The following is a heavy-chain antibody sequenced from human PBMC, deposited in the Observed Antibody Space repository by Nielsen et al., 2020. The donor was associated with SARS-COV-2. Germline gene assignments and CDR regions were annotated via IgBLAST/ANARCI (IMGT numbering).Heavy chain of an antibody. V-gene: IGHV3-66*01. CDR1: GFTFSGYA. D-gene: IGHD7-27*01. CDR2: IYTDGST. Sequence: GGSLRLSCAASGFTFSGYAMSWVRQAAGKGLDWVSVIYTDGSTSHADSVKGRFTISRDNSKNTLYLQMNSLRAEDTAVYYCARDNWGRMDVWGQGTTVTVSS. CDR3: ARDNWGRMDV. J-gene: IGHJ6*02.